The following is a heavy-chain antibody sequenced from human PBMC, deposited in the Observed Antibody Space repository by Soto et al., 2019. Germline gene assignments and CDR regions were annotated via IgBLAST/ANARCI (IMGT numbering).Heavy chain of an antibody. V-gene: IGHV1-18*04. CDR1: GYTFNTYG. CDR2: ISGYNGYT. D-gene: IGHD3-3*01. Sequence: QAQLVQSGAEVKKPGASVKVSCKTSGYTFNTYGISWVRQVPGQGPEWMGWISGYNGYTKYAQKFQGRVTMTTDTSTSTAYMAMRSLRSDATAVYYCARPGTILGRNGMDVWGQGTTVIVSS. CDR3: ARPGTILGRNGMDV. J-gene: IGHJ6*02.